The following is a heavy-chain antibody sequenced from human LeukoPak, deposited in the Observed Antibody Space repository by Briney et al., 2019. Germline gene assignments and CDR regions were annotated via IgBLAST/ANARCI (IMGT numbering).Heavy chain of an antibody. CDR1: GGSISSSSYY. V-gene: IGHV4-39*01. Sequence: SETLSLTCTVSGGSISSSSYYWGWIRQPPGKGLEWIGSIYYSGSTYYNPSLKSRVTISVDTSKSQFSLKLSSVTAADTAVYYCARHGVAAAGAHQFDYWGQGTLVTVSS. CDR2: IYYSGST. D-gene: IGHD6-13*01. CDR3: ARHGVAAAGAHQFDY. J-gene: IGHJ4*02.